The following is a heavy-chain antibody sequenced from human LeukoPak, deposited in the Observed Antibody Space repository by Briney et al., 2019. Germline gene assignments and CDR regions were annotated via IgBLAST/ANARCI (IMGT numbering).Heavy chain of an antibody. V-gene: IGHV3-74*01. D-gene: IGHD3-22*01. Sequence: GGSLRLSCAASGFTFSSYWMHWVRHAPGKGLVWVSRIKSDGSTNYSDSVKGRFTISRDNAKNTVSLQMNSLRTEDTGVYYCARAPSEIGGYYPEYFRHWGQGTLVTVSS. CDR1: GFTFSSYW. J-gene: IGHJ1*01. CDR3: ARAPSEIGGYYPEYFRH. CDR2: IKSDGST.